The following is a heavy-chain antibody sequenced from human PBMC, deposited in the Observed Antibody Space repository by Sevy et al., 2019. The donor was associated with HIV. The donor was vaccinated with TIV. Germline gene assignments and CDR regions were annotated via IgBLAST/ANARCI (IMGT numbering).Heavy chain of an antibody. CDR3: TRYIGVFRSGSYYNFMDV. Sequence: ASVKVSCKTSGYTFTNNDINWLRQAAGQGLEWMGWMTPDSGRAGYAQRFQGRVTFTRDTSRSTAYIELSNLTSDETAVYYCTRYIGVFRSGSYYNFMDVWGQGTSVTVSS. J-gene: IGHJ6*02. CDR2: MTPDSGRA. V-gene: IGHV1-8*03. CDR1: GYTFTNND. D-gene: IGHD3-10*01.